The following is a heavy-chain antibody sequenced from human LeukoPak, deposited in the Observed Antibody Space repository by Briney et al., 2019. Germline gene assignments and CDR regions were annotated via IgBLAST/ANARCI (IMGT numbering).Heavy chain of an antibody. Sequence: SGGSLRLSCEGSAFIFSGHWMNWVRQTPGKGLEWVASIKHDGSEKYYVDSVRGRFTISRDNTMNSLYLQVSSLRAEDTAVYYCATDRGWRTSGYYLYYFEYWGQGTLVTFSS. D-gene: IGHD3-3*01. CDR3: ATDRGWRTSGYYLYYFEY. J-gene: IGHJ4*02. CDR1: AFIFSGHW. CDR2: IKHDGSEK. V-gene: IGHV3-7*01.